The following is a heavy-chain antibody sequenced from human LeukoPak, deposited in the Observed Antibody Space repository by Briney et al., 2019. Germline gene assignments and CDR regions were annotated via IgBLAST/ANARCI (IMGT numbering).Heavy chain of an antibody. D-gene: IGHD1-20*01. J-gene: IGHJ6*02. CDR3: ARGQISNWNPNGMDV. Sequence: SETLSLTCAVYGGSFSGYYWSWIRQPPGKGLEWIGEINHSGSTNYNPSLKSRVTISVDTSKNQFSLKLSSVTAADTAVYYCARGQISNWNPNGMDVWGQGTTVTVSS. V-gene: IGHV4-34*01. CDR2: INHSGST. CDR1: GGSFSGYY.